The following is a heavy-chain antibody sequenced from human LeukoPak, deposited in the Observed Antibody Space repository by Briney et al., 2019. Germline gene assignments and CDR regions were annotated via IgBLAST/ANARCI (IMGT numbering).Heavy chain of an antibody. CDR2: IGASGGSA. D-gene: IGHD6-13*01. V-gene: IGHV3-23*01. CDR3: ARDGYTGIAEMDV. CDR1: GFTFNNFA. Sequence: GGSLRLSFAASGFTFNNFAMSWVRQAPGKGLEWVSSIGASGGSAFYADSVKGRFTSSRDNFRNTLYLQMNYLRAEDTAVYYCARDGYTGIAEMDVWGKGTTVTVSS. J-gene: IGHJ6*04.